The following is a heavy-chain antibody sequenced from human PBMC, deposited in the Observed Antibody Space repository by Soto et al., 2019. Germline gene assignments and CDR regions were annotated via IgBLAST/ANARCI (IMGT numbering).Heavy chain of an antibody. V-gene: IGHV3-30*18. Sequence: QAELVESGGGVVQPGRSLRLSCAASGYTFSRYGMHWVRQAPGKGLEWVAVISYDGSNKYYADSVKGRFTISRDNSKNTLYLQMNSLRAEDTAVYYCAKDPGAYWGQGTLVTVSS. CDR1: GYTFSRYG. J-gene: IGHJ4*02. CDR2: ISYDGSNK. CDR3: AKDPGAY.